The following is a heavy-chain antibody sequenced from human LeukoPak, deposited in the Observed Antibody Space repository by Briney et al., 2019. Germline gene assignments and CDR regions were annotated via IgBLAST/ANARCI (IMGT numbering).Heavy chain of an antibody. CDR2: INPSGGST. V-gene: IGHV1-46*01. CDR1: GYTFTSYY. Sequence: ASVKVSCKASGYTFTSYYMHWVRQAPGQGLEWMGIINPSGGSTSYAQKFKGRVTMTRDMSTSTVYMELSSLRSDDTAVYYCAREPGGRVAAAGIDYWGQGTLVTVSS. J-gene: IGHJ4*02. CDR3: AREPGGRVAAAGIDY. D-gene: IGHD6-13*01.